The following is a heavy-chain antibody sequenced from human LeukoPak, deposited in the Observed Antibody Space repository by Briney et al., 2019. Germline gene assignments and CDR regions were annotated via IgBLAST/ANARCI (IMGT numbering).Heavy chain of an antibody. CDR1: GFTFDSYA. V-gene: IGHV3-21*01. D-gene: IGHD3-3*01. J-gene: IGHJ3*02. CDR2: ISSSSSYI. CDR3: ARVHSGAFDI. Sequence: GGSLRLSCAASGFTFDSYAMNWVRQAPGKGLEWVSSISSSSSYIYYADSVKGRFTISRDNAKNSLYLQMNSLRAEDTAVYYCARVHSGAFDIWGQGTMVTVSS.